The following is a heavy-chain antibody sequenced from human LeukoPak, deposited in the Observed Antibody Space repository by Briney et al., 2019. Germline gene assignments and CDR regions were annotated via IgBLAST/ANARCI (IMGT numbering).Heavy chain of an antibody. CDR2: IIPILGVA. CDR1: GGTFSSYT. Sequence: GASVKVSCKASGGTFSSYTISWVRQAPGQGLEWMGQIIPILGVANYAQKFQGRVTITADKSMSTAYMELSSLRSDDTAVYYFARSRPPTAMVSYDDAFDIWGQGTMVTVSS. J-gene: IGHJ3*02. V-gene: IGHV1-69*02. CDR3: ARSRPPTAMVSYDDAFDI. D-gene: IGHD5-18*01.